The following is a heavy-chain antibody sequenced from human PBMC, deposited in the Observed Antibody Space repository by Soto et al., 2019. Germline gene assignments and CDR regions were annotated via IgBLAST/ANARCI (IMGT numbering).Heavy chain of an antibody. J-gene: IGHJ3*02. Sequence: EVQLEESGGDLVQPGGSLGLSCAASGFTLSAYWMTWVRQAPGKGLEWVANINRDGSKKSYLDSVRGRFTISRDNVGNSVSLQMDSLRADDTALYYCARDVSPGSSSLYLDAFDIWGQGTMVTVSS. V-gene: IGHV3-7*05. CDR3: ARDVSPGSSSLYLDAFDI. CDR2: INRDGSKK. D-gene: IGHD6-13*01. CDR1: GFTLSAYW.